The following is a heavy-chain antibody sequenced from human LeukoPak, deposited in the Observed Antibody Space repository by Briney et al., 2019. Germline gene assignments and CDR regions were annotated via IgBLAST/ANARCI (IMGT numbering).Heavy chain of an antibody. CDR2: VNNDGSST. CDR3: AKQMAVYYYGVDV. V-gene: IGHV3-74*03. D-gene: IGHD1/OR15-1a*01. Sequence: PGGSLRLSCAASGFIFSNYWMHWVRQAPGKGLVWVSRVNNDGSSTTYADSVKGRFTISRDNSKNTLYLQMNSLRAEDTAVYYCAKQMAVYYYGVDVWGQGTTVTVSS. J-gene: IGHJ6*02. CDR1: GFIFSNYW.